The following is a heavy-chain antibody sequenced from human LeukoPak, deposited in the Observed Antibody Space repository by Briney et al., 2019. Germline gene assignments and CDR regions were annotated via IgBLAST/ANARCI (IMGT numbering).Heavy chain of an antibody. D-gene: IGHD3-22*01. CDR2: IYYSGST. Sequence: SETLSLTCTVSGGSISSHYWSWIRQPPGKGLEWIGYIYYSGSTNYNPSLKSRVTISVDTSKNQFSLKLSSVTAADTAVYYCARLPYYYDSSGYYYYYYGMDVWGQGTTVTVSS. V-gene: IGHV4-59*11. J-gene: IGHJ6*02. CDR1: GGSISSHY. CDR3: ARLPYYYDSSGYYYYYYGMDV.